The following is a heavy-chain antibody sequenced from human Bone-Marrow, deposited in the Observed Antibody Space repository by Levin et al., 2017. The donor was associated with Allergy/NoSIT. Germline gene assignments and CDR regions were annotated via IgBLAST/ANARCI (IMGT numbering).Heavy chain of an antibody. CDR3: AKRIVVVTGGYYFDY. Sequence: LSLTCAASGFTFSSYAMSWVRQAPGKGLEWVSAISGSGGSTYYADSVKGRFTISRDNSKNTLYLQMNSLRAEDTAVYYCAKRIVVVTGGYYFDYWGQGTLVTVSS. CDR1: GFTFSSYA. D-gene: IGHD3-22*01. V-gene: IGHV3-23*01. J-gene: IGHJ4*02. CDR2: ISGSGGST.